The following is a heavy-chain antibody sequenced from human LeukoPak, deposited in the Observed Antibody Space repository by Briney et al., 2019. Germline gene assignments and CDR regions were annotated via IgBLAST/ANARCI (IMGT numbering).Heavy chain of an antibody. CDR1: GASISISKYY. CDR3: ARERVGETTDRGFDS. Sequence: PSETLSLTCAVSGASISISKYYWNWIRQPAGKGLEWVGRIYTSGSTDYNPSLKSRVTISADTSKNQFSLKLSSVTAADTAVYFCARERVGETTDRGFDSWGQGTLVTVSS. J-gene: IGHJ4*02. CDR2: IYTSGST. V-gene: IGHV4-61*02. D-gene: IGHD1-26*01.